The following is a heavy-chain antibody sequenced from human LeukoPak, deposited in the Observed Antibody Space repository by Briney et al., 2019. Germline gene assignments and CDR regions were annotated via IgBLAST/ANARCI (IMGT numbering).Heavy chain of an antibody. CDR2: IYYSGST. V-gene: IGHV4-31*03. CDR3: ARVKGYSSITSCFHDY. CDR1: GVSISSGGYY. J-gene: IGHJ4*02. Sequence: SQTLSLTCTVSGVSISSGGYYWSWIPQHPGQGLEWIGYIYYSGSTYYNPSLKSRVTISVDTSKNQFSLKLSSVTAADTAVYYCARVKGYSSITSCFHDYWGQGTLVTVSS. D-gene: IGHD2-2*01.